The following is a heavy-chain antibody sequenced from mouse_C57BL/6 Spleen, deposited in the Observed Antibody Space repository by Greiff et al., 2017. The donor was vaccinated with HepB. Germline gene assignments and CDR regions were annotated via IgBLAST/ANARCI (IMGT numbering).Heavy chain of an antibody. Sequence: QVQLKQSGAELARPGASVKLSCKASGYTFTSYGISWVKQRTGQGLEWIGEIYPRSGNTYYNEKFKGKATLTADKSSSTAYMELRSLTSEDSAVYFCSCYYYGSSYAMDYWGQGTSVTVSS. CDR1: GYTFTSYG. J-gene: IGHJ4*01. CDR2: IYPRSGNT. CDR3: SCYYYGSSYAMDY. V-gene: IGHV1-81*01. D-gene: IGHD1-1*01.